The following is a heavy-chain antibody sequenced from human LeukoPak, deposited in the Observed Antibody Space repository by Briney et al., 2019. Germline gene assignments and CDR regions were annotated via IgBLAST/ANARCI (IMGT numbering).Heavy chain of an antibody. CDR3: ARDGSGYSSGWYSDY. CDR1: GFTFSSYW. CDR2: TKQDGSEK. Sequence: GGSLRLSCAASGFTFSSYWMSWVRQAPGKGLEWVANTKQDGSEKYYVDSVKGRFTISGDNAKNSLYLQMNSLRAEDTAVYYCARDGSGYSSGWYSDYWGQGTLVTVSS. V-gene: IGHV3-7*03. D-gene: IGHD6-19*01. J-gene: IGHJ4*02.